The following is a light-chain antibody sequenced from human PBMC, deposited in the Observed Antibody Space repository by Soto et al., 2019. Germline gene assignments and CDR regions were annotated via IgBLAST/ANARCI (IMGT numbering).Light chain of an antibody. CDR3: QYYNDYCWT. Sequence: DIQLTQSASILSASVGDRVTITCRASQSISSWLAWYQQKPGKAPNLLIYKTSNLESGVPSRFSGSGSGTEFTLTISSLQPDDFATYYCQYYNDYCWTFGQGTKVEIK. J-gene: IGKJ1*01. CDR2: KTS. V-gene: IGKV1-5*03. CDR1: QSISSW.